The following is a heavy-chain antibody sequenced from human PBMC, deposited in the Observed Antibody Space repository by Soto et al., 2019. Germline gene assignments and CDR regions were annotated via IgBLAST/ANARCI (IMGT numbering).Heavy chain of an antibody. V-gene: IGHV4-34*01. J-gene: IGHJ6*03. D-gene: IGHD6-19*01. Sequence: SETLSLTCAVYGGSFSGYYWSWIRQPPGKGLEWIGEINHSGSTNYNPSLKSRVTISVDTSKNQFSLKLSSVTAADTAVYYCARGALKGIAVKTYMDVWGKGTTVTVSS. CDR1: GGSFSGYY. CDR3: ARGALKGIAVKTYMDV. CDR2: INHSGST.